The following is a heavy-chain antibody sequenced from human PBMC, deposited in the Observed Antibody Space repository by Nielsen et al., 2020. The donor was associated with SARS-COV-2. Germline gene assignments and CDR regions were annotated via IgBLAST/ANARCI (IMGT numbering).Heavy chain of an antibody. J-gene: IGHJ4*02. CDR2: IYYGGTT. D-gene: IGHD3-22*01. V-gene: IGHV4-59*12. CDR1: DSPIRGYY. Sequence: SETLSLTCTVSDSPIRGYYWSWVRQPPGKGLEWIGYIYYGGTTNYNPSLESRVSILIDTSKDQFSLKLTSVTAADTAVYYCARGVTDITLTVVVMTGASYFFDYWGQGNLVTVSS. CDR3: ARGVTDITLTVVVMTGASYFFDY.